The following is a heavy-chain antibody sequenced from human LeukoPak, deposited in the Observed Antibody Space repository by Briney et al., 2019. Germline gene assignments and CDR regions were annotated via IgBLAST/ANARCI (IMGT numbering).Heavy chain of an antibody. V-gene: IGHV4-59*01. CDR2: IYYSGST. J-gene: IGHJ3*02. CDR1: GGSISGYY. CDR3: ARGDYDILTGYPQDAFDI. Sequence: PSETLSLTCTVSGGSISGYYWSWIRQPPGKGLEWIGYIYYSGSTNYNPSLKSRVTISVDTSKNQFSLKLSSVTAADTAVYYCARGDYDILTGYPQDAFDIWGQGTMVTVSS. D-gene: IGHD3-9*01.